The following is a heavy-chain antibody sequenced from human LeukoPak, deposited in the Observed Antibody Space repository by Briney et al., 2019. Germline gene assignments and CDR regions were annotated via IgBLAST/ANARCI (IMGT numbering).Heavy chain of an antibody. Sequence: GGSLRLSCAASGFTFSRNWMTWVRQSPGKGLEWVANIKQDGSEQYYVDSVKGRFTISRDNAKNSLFLHMSSLRAEDTAVYYCAREDIVVVPAAWVPYYYGMDVWGQGTTVTVSS. CDR2: IKQDGSEQ. J-gene: IGHJ6*02. CDR3: AREDIVVVPAAWVPYYYGMDV. D-gene: IGHD2-2*01. CDR1: GFTFSRNW. V-gene: IGHV3-7*01.